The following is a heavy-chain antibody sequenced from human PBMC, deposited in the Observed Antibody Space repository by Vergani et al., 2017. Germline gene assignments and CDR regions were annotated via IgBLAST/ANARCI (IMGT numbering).Heavy chain of an antibody. Sequence: QVQLQESGPGLVKPSETLSLTCTVSGGSISSYYWSWIRQPPGKGLEWIGEINHSGSTNYNPSLKSRVTISVDTSKNQFSLKLSSVTAADTAVYYCARGTTVVTPGFNRKHQSRRYFDYWGQGTLVTVSS. CDR3: ARGTTVVTPGFNRKHQSRRYFDY. J-gene: IGHJ4*02. CDR1: GGSISSYY. CDR2: INHSGST. V-gene: IGHV4-34*01. D-gene: IGHD4-23*01.